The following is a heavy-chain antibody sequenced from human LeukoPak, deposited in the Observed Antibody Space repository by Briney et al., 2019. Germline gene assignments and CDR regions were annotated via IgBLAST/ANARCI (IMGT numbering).Heavy chain of an antibody. D-gene: IGHD4-17*01. Sequence: GGSLRLSCAASGFTFSNYAMSWVRQAPGKGLEWVSGISGSANRTYYADSVKGRFTISRDNSKNTLYLQMNSLRAEDTAVYYCAKADYGSTPYYYGMDVWGQGTTVTVSS. CDR1: GFTFSNYA. V-gene: IGHV3-23*01. CDR3: AKADYGSTPYYYGMDV. J-gene: IGHJ6*02. CDR2: ISGSANRT.